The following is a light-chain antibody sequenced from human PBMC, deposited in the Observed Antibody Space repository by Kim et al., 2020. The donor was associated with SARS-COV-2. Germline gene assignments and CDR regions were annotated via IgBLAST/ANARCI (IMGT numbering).Light chain of an antibody. CDR3: QQYNTYRT. CDR2: YAS. J-gene: IGKJ1*01. Sequence: GDRVTITCRASQTIGNWLAWYQQKPGKAPKLLIYYASSLQSGVPSRFSGSGSATEFTLTISSLQPDDFATYYCQQYNTYRTFGQGTKV. V-gene: IGKV1-5*01. CDR1: QTIGNW.